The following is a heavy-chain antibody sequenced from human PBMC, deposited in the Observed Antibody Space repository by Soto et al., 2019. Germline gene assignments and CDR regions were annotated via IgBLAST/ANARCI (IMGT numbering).Heavy chain of an antibody. CDR3: AKDSTRYSYPAEVDY. J-gene: IGHJ4*02. V-gene: IGHV3-23*01. D-gene: IGHD5-18*01. CDR2: ISGSGGST. Sequence: GGSLRLSCAASGFTFSSYAMSWVRQAPGKGLEWVSAISGSGGSTYYADSVKGRFTISRDNSKNTLYLQMNSLRAEDTAVYYCAKDSTRYSYPAEVDYWGQGTLVTVSS. CDR1: GFTFSSYA.